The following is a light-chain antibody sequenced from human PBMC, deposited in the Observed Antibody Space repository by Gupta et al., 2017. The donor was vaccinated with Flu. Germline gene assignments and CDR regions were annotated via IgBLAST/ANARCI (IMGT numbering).Light chain of an antibody. V-gene: IGKV1-39*01. CDR1: QNIDTH. J-gene: IGKJ1*01. Sequence: DIQMTQSPSSLSASPGDRVTITCRASQNIDTHLNWYRQKPGKAPELLIYAASTLQSGIPSRFSGGGSGTDFTLTISKLQPEDSATYFCQQTDFYPRSFGQGTTMEIK. CDR2: AAS. CDR3: QQTDFYPRS.